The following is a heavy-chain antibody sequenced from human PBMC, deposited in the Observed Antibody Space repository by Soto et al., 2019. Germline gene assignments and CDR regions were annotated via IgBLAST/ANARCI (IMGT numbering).Heavy chain of an antibody. D-gene: IGHD3-16*02. CDR2: ISSSSSYI. J-gene: IGHJ6*02. CDR1: GFTFSSYS. CDR3: ARDEYYDYFWGSYRDDVMDV. V-gene: IGHV3-21*01. Sequence: GRSLRLSCAASGFTFSSYSMNWVRQAPGKGLEWVSSISSSSSYIYYADSVKGRFTISRDNAKSSLYLQMNSLRAEDTAVYYCARDEYYDYFWGSYRDDVMDVCGQGSTVTVSS.